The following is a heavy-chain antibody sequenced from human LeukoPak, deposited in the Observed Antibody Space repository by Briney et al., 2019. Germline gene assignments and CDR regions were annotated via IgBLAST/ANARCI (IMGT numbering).Heavy chain of an antibody. CDR2: ISSSSSYI. Sequence: GGSLRLSCAASGFTFSSYSMNWVRQAPGKGLEWVSSISSSSSYIYYADSVKGRFTISRDNSKNTLYLQMNSLRAEDTAVYYCARVDCSGGSCGLGLGMDVWGQGTTVTVSS. V-gene: IGHV3-21*01. CDR3: ARVDCSGGSCGLGLGMDV. J-gene: IGHJ6*02. CDR1: GFTFSSYS. D-gene: IGHD2-15*01.